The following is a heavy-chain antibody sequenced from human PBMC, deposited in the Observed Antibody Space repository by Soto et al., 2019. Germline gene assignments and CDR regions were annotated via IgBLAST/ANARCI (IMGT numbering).Heavy chain of an antibody. CDR3: ARAVAGGVYYYYGMDV. V-gene: IGHV1-69*12. Sequence: QVQLVQSGAEVKKPGSSVKVSCKASGGTFSSYAINWVRQAPGQGLEWMGGIIPIFGTADYAQKFQGRVTITANXXTXPAYMELSSLRSEDTAVYYCARAVAGGVYYYYGMDVWGQGTTVTVSS. D-gene: IGHD6-19*01. CDR2: IIPIFGTA. J-gene: IGHJ6*02. CDR1: GGTFSSYA.